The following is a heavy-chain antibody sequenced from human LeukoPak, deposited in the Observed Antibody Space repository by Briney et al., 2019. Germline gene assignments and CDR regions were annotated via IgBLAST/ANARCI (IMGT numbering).Heavy chain of an antibody. V-gene: IGHV3-21*01. CDR3: ARAEIKYYYDSSGYYSLGPVGFFDY. Sequence: PGGSLRLSCAASGFTFSSYSMNWVRQAPGKGLEWVSSISSSSSYIYYADSVKGRFTISRENAKNSLYLQMNSLRAEDTAVYYCARAEIKYYYDSSGYYSLGPVGFFDYWGQGTLVTVSS. J-gene: IGHJ4*02. D-gene: IGHD3-22*01. CDR2: ISSSSSYI. CDR1: GFTFSSYS.